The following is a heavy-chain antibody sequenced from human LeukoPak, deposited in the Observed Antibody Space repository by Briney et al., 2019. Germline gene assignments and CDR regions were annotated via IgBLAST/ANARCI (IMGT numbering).Heavy chain of an antibody. V-gene: IGHV1-69*01. D-gene: IGHD3-9*01. CDR2: IIPIFGTA. J-gene: IGHJ4*02. Sequence: SVKVSCKASGGTFSSYAISWVRQAPGQGLEWMGGIIPIFGTANYAQKFQGRVTITADESTSTAYMELSSLRSEDTAVYYCARGHDILTGYYLRGPPFDYWGQGTLVTVSS. CDR1: GGTFSSYA. CDR3: ARGHDILTGYYLRGPPFDY.